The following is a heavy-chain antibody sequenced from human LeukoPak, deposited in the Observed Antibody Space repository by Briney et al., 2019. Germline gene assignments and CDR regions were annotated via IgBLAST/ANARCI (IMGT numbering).Heavy chain of an antibody. D-gene: IGHD3-9*01. Sequence: GGSLRLSCAASGFTFDDYAMHWVRQAPGKGLEWVSGISWNSGSIGYADSVKGRFTISRDNAKNSLYLQMNSLRAEDTALYYCAKDISYDILTGYTSYWGQGTPVTVSS. J-gene: IGHJ4*02. CDR2: ISWNSGSI. CDR1: GFTFDDYA. V-gene: IGHV3-9*01. CDR3: AKDISYDILTGYTSY.